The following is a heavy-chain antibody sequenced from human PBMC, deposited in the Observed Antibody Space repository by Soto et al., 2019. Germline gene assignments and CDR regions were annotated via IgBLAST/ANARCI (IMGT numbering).Heavy chain of an antibody. CDR1: GFTFSSYS. J-gene: IGHJ5*02. Sequence: PGGSLRLSCAASGFTFSSYSMNWVRQAPGKGLEWVSYISSSSSTIFYADSVKGRFTISRDSAKNSLYLQMNSLRDEDTAVYYCAREGYERGLKWFDPWGQGTLVTVSS. CDR3: AREGYERGLKWFDP. V-gene: IGHV3-48*02. D-gene: IGHD2-2*01. CDR2: ISSSSSTI.